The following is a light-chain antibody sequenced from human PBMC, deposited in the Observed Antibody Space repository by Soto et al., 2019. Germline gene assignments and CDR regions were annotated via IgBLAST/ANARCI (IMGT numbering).Light chain of an antibody. Sequence: EIVLTQSPGTLSLSPGERATLSCGASGGVSNNYVAWYQRKPGQAPRLLIYGASSRATDIPRRFSGSGSGTDFTLTITRLEPEDFAVYYCQQYGSSPPTFGQGTKVESK. CDR2: GAS. CDR1: GGVSNNY. CDR3: QQYGSSPPT. J-gene: IGKJ1*01. V-gene: IGKV3-20*01.